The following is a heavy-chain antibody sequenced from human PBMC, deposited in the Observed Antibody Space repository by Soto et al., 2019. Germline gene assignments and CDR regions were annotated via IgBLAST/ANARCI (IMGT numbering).Heavy chain of an antibody. CDR2: IRQDGSEK. J-gene: IGHJ4*02. V-gene: IGHV3-7*04. CDR3: AMDIVVARGASYFDY. CDR1: GFTFSSNW. Sequence: GGSLRLSCVGSGFTFSSNWMTWVRQAPGKGLEWVGNIRQDGSEKNYVDSVKGRFTISRDNAKNSLYLQMNSLRAEDTAVYYCAMDIVVARGASYFDYWGPGTLVSV. D-gene: IGHD2-2*01.